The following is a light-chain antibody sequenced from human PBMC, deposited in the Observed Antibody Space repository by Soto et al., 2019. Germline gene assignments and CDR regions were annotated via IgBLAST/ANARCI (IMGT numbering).Light chain of an antibody. CDR1: QSISTW. J-gene: IGKJ1*01. CDR2: KAS. Sequence: DIQMTQSPSTLSASVGDRVTITCRASQSISTWLAWYQQKPGKAPKLLIYKASSLESGVPSRFSGSGSGTDFTLTISSLQPNDFATYYCRHYNSYSETFGQGTKVEIK. CDR3: RHYNSYSET. V-gene: IGKV1-5*03.